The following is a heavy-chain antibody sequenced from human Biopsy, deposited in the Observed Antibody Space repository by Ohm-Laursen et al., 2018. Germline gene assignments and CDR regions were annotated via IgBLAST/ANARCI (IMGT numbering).Heavy chain of an antibody. CDR2: ISSGSSPI. J-gene: IGHJ3*01. CDR3: ARLNSGTYDASDL. CDR1: GFTFSSYS. D-gene: IGHD1-26*01. V-gene: IGHV3-48*04. Sequence: SLRLSCTAPGFTFSSYSMNWVRQAPGKGLEWVSFISSGSSPIYYADSVKGRFTISRDNAQNSLYLHMNSLRAEDTAVYYCARLNSGTYDASDLWGQGTMVIVSS.